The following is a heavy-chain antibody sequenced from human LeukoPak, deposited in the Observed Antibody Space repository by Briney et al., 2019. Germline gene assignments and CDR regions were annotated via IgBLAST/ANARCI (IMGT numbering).Heavy chain of an antibody. CDR2: ITDADGT. CDR3: AKRVSYTNSAAYFDC. V-gene: IGHV3-23*01. J-gene: IGHJ4*02. Sequence: GGSLRLSCGASGFYFSGYSMNWVRQTPGKGLEWVSSITDADGTYYADPVKGRFTVSRDNSKNALYLEMNSLRAEDTAVYYCAKRVSYTNSAAYFDCWGQGTLV. D-gene: IGHD2-2*02. CDR1: GFYFSGYS.